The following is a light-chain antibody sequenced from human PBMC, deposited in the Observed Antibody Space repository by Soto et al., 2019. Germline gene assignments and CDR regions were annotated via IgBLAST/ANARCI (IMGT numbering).Light chain of an antibody. V-gene: IGKV1-39*01. CDR1: QSIGGY. CDR3: QQDYATPIT. Sequence: DIQMTQSPSSLSASVGDRVTITCRTTQSIGGYLNWYQQKPGRAPKLLIHTASSLQRGVPSRFSGSGAGTDFTLTISSLQPEDSATYHCQQDYATPITFGPGTRLDIK. CDR2: TAS. J-gene: IGKJ5*01.